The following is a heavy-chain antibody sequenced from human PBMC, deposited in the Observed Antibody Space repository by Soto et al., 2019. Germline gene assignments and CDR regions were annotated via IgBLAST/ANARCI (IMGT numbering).Heavy chain of an antibody. CDR3: ARDVGHRRCWYPYSVLDY. D-gene: IGHD6-13*01. J-gene: IGHJ4*02. Sequence: QVQLVQSGAEVKKPGASVKVSCKASGYTFTSYGISWVRQAPGQGLEWMGWISAYNGNTNYAQKLQGRVTMTTDTSTNPAKMELRSLRSDDTAVYYYARDVGHRRCWYPYSVLDYRRQGTLVTVSS. CDR1: GYTFTSYG. CDR2: ISAYNGNT. V-gene: IGHV1-18*01.